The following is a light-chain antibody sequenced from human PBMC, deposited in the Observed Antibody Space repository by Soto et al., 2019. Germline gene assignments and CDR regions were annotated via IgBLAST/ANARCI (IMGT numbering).Light chain of an antibody. Sequence: DIQLTQSQYSLSASVGERVTLTCQASQDINKNLIWYQQKPGKAPKLLIYDASDLETGVPSRFSGSGSGTGFTFTISSLQPEDFATYYCQQYESLPLTFGQGTRLEI. CDR3: QQYESLPLT. J-gene: IGKJ5*01. CDR2: DAS. V-gene: IGKV1-33*01. CDR1: QDINKN.